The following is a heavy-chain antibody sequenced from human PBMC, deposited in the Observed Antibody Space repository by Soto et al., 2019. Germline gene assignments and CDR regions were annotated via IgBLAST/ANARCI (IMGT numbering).Heavy chain of an antibody. CDR3: ARVSSAAAGSFPFDY. D-gene: IGHD6-13*01. V-gene: IGHV1-69*01. CDR1: GGTFSSYA. Sequence: QVQLVQSGAEVKKPGSSVKVSCKASGGTFSSYAISWVRQAPGQGLEWMGGIIPIFGTANYAQKFQGRVTITADESTSPAYMELSSLRAEDTAVYYCARVSSAAAGSFPFDYWGQGTLVTVSS. CDR2: IIPIFGTA. J-gene: IGHJ4*02.